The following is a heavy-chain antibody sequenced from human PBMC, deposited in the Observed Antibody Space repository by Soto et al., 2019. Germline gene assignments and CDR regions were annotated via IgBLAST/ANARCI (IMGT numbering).Heavy chain of an antibody. CDR2: IYYSWST. V-gene: IGHV4-31*03. J-gene: IGHJ5*02. CDR3: ARGTAGYSSSGGNWFDP. Sequence: SETPCLTCTVSRGSTRRGGYYWSWISQHPGKGLEWAGYIYYSWSTYYNPSLKSRVTISVDTSKNQFSLKLSSVTAADTAVYYCARGTAGYSSSGGNWFDPWGQGTLVTVSS. D-gene: IGHD6-6*01. CDR1: RGSTRRGGYY.